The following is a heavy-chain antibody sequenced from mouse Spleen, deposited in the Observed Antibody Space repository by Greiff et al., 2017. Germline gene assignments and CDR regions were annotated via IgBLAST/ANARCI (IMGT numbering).Heavy chain of an antibody. CDR1: GFSLTGYG. CDR2: IWGDGST. Sequence: VKLQESGPGLVAPSQSLSITCTVSGFSLTGYGVNWVRQPPGKGLEWLGMIWGDGSTDYNSALKSRLSISKDNSKSQVFLKMNSLQTDDTARYYCASTVVATDYAMDYWGQGTSVTVSS. D-gene: IGHD1-1*01. CDR3: ASTVVATDYAMDY. J-gene: IGHJ4*01. V-gene: IGHV2-6-7*01.